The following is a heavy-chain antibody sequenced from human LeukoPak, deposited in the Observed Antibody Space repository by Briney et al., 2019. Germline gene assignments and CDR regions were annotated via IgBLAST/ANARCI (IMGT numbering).Heavy chain of an antibody. D-gene: IGHD3-10*01. V-gene: IGHV1-8*01. Sequence: ASVKVSCKASGYTFTSYDINWVRQATGQGLEWMGWMNPNSGNTGYAQKFQGRVTMTRNTSISTAYMELSSLRSEDTAVYYCARGVGLAMVRGVMRENDYWGQGTLVTVSS. J-gene: IGHJ4*02. CDR1: GYTFTSYD. CDR3: ARGVGLAMVRGVMRENDY. CDR2: MNPNSGNT.